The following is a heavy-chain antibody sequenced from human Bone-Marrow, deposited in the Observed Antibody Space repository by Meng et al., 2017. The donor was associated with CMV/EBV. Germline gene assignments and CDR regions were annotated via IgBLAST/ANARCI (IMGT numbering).Heavy chain of an antibody. CDR2: ISGSGGST. V-gene: IGHV3-23*01. CDR1: GFTFSSYA. Sequence: GESLKISCAASGFTFSSYAMSWVRQAPGKGLEWVSAISGSGGSTYYADSVKGRFTISRDNSKNTLYLQMNSLRAEDTAVYYCAKDFTGDAVDLLYDMDVWGPGTTVTVSS. D-gene: IGHD7-27*01. CDR3: AKDFTGDAVDLLYDMDV. J-gene: IGHJ6*02.